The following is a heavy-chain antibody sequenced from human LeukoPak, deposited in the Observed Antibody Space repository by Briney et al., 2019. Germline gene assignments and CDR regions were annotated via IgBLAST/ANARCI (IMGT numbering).Heavy chain of an antibody. V-gene: IGHV4-34*01. D-gene: IGHD3-22*01. Sequence: SETLSLTCAVYDGSFSGYYWSWIRQPPGKGLEWIGEINHSGSTNYNPSLKSRVTISVDTSKNQFSLKLSSVTAADTAVYYCALGRAGIVVVITSFDYWGQGTLVTVSS. CDR2: INHSGST. J-gene: IGHJ4*02. CDR1: DGSFSGYY. CDR3: ALGRAGIVVVITSFDY.